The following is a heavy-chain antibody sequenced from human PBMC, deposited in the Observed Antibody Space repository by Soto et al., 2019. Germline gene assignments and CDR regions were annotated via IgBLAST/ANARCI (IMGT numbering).Heavy chain of an antibody. CDR3: ARETMVRGVIITNDY. D-gene: IGHD3-10*01. V-gene: IGHV4-39*02. CDR1: GGSISSIIYY. J-gene: IGHJ4*02. CDR2: IFYGGTT. Sequence: PSETLSLTCTVSGGSISSIIYYWGWIRQPPGEGLEWIGSIFYGGTTYYNPSLKSRVTISVDTSKNQFSLKLSSVTAADTAVYYCARETMVRGVIITNDYWGQGTLVTVSS.